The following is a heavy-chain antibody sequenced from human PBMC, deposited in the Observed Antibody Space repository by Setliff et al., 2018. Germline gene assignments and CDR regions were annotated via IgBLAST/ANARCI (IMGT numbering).Heavy chain of an antibody. Sequence: ASVKVSCKASGYTFTGYYMHWVRQAPGQGLEWMGRINHNSGGTNYAQKFQGRVTMTRDTSISTAYMELSRLRSDDTAVYYCARIMGIVGDNWFDPWGQGTLVTVSS. CDR1: GYTFTGYY. CDR3: ARIMGIVGDNWFDP. J-gene: IGHJ5*02. CDR2: INHNSGGT. D-gene: IGHD1-26*01. V-gene: IGHV1-2*06.